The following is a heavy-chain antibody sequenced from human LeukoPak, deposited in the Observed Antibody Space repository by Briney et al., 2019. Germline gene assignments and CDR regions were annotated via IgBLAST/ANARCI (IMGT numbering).Heavy chain of an antibody. Sequence: GGSLRLSCAASGFTFEDYGMSWVRQAPGKGLEWVSGINWNGGSTGYADSVKGRFTIYRDNAKNSLYLQMNSLRAEDTALYYCARVDYYDSSGYYYIRWFDPWGQGTLVTVSS. CDR1: GFTFEDYG. V-gene: IGHV3-20*04. CDR3: ARVDYYDSSGYYYIRWFDP. CDR2: INWNGGST. J-gene: IGHJ5*02. D-gene: IGHD3-22*01.